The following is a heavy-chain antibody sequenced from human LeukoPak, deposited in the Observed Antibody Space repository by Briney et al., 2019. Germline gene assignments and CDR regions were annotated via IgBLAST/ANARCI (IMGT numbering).Heavy chain of an antibody. J-gene: IGHJ5*02. CDR1: GGSFSGYY. D-gene: IGHD4-17*01. V-gene: IGHV4-34*01. Sequence: PSETLSLTCAVYGGSFSGYYWSWIRQPSGKGLEWIGEINHSGSTNYNPSLKSRVTISVDTSKNQFSLKLSSVTAADTAVYYCARVQVKRKTTVTYNWFDPWGQGTLLTVSS. CDR2: INHSGST. CDR3: ARVQVKRKTTVTYNWFDP.